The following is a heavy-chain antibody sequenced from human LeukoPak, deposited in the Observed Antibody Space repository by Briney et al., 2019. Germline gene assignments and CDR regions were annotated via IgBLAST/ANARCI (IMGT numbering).Heavy chain of an antibody. Sequence: NSSETLSLTCTVSGGSISSGGYYWSWLRQPPGKGLEWIGYIYHSGSTYYNPSLKSRFTISVDSSKNQFSLKLSSVTAADTAVYYCARRGSSSWTVFDYWGQGTLVTVSS. V-gene: IGHV4-30-2*01. CDR1: GGSISSGGYY. J-gene: IGHJ4*02. CDR2: IYHSGST. D-gene: IGHD6-13*01. CDR3: ARRGSSSWTVFDY.